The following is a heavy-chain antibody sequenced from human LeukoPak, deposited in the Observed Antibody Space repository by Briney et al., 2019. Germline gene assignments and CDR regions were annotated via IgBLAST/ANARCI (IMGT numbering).Heavy chain of an antibody. J-gene: IGHJ4*02. CDR3: ARVRGGDCYPNY. CDR2: IYSGGST. Sequence: GGSLRLSCAASGFTVSSNYMSWVRQAPGKGLEWVSVIYSGGSTYYADFVKGRFTISRDNSKNTLYLQMNSLRAEDTAVYYCARVRGGDCYPNYWGQGTLVTVSS. D-gene: IGHD2-21*02. CDR1: GFTVSSNY. V-gene: IGHV3-53*01.